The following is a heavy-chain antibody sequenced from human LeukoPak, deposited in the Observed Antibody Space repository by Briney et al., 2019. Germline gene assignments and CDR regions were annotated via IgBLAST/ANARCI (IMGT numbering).Heavy chain of an antibody. J-gene: IGHJ5*02. D-gene: IGHD5-18*01. V-gene: IGHV4-59*01. Sequence: PSETLSLTCTVSGVSISSYYWSWIRQPPGKGLEWIGYIYYSGSTNYNPSLKSRVTISVDTSKNQFSLQLSSVTAADTAVYYCARDERVGGYSYGYEEGWFDPWGQATLVTVSS. CDR3: ARDERVGGYSYGYEEGWFDP. CDR2: IYYSGST. CDR1: GVSISSYY.